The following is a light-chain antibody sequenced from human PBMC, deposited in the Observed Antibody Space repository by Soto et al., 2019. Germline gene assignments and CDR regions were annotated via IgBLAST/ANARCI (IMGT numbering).Light chain of an antibody. CDR3: SSFTTNSTLV. J-gene: IGLJ2*01. CDR2: EVN. Sequence: QSVLTQPPSVSESPGQSVTISCTGTSSDVGSYNRVSWYQQPPGTAPKLMIYEVNNRPSGVPDRFSGSKSGNTASLTISGLQAEDEADYYCSSFTTNSTLVFGGGTKVTVL. CDR1: SSDVGSYNR. V-gene: IGLV2-18*02.